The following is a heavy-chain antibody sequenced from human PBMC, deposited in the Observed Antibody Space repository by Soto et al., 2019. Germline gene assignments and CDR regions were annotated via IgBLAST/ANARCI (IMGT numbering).Heavy chain of an antibody. Sequence: ASVKVSCKASGYTFTSYGISWVRQAPGQGLEWMGWISAYNGNTNYAQKLQGRVTMTTDTSTSTAYMELRSLRSDDTAVYYCARAATVTPRDAFDIWGQGTMVTVSS. CDR2: ISAYNGNT. J-gene: IGHJ3*02. CDR1: GYTFTSYG. V-gene: IGHV1-18*01. D-gene: IGHD4-17*01. CDR3: ARAATVTPRDAFDI.